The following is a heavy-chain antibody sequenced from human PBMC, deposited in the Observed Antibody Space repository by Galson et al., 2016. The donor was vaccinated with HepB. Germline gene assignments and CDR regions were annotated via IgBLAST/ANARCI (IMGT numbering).Heavy chain of an antibody. D-gene: IGHD2-8*02. CDR3: ARQSGYCTGGSCFWDY. CDR1: GYYFTNNW. V-gene: IGHV5-51*01. Sequence: QSGAEVKKPGESLKISCKGSGYYFTNNWIGWVRQMPGKGLEWMGIIYPGDSDTRYRPSFQGRVTISADNSTSTAYLQWSSLEASDTAMYYCARQSGYCTGGSCFWDYWGLGTLVTVSS. J-gene: IGHJ4*02. CDR2: IYPGDSDT.